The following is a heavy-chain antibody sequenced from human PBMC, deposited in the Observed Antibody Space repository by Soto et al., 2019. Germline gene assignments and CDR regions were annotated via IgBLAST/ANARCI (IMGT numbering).Heavy chain of an antibody. J-gene: IGHJ5*02. V-gene: IGHV1-8*01. Sequence: GTSVPVSCKASGYTFTSYDINWVRQATGQGREWMGWMSPNSGNTGYAQKFQGRVTMTRNTSISTAYMQLSSLRSEGTAVYYGARGRGYYDSSGYNWFDPWGQGTLVTVSS. CDR2: MSPNSGNT. D-gene: IGHD3-22*01. CDR1: GYTFTSYD. CDR3: ARGRGYYDSSGYNWFDP.